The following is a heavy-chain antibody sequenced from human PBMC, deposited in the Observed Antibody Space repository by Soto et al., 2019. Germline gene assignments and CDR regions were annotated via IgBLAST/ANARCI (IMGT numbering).Heavy chain of an antibody. CDR3: ARRDLKNYGMDV. V-gene: IGHV1-69*01. D-gene: IGHD3-3*01. CDR2: IIPIFGTA. Sequence: QVQLVQSGAEVQKPGSSVKVSCKASGGTFSSYAISWVRQAPGQGLEWMGGIIPIFGTANYAQKFQGRVTITADESTSTAYMEMSSLKSEDTTVYYCARRDLKNYGMDVWGQATTVTVSS. J-gene: IGHJ6*02. CDR1: GGTFSSYA.